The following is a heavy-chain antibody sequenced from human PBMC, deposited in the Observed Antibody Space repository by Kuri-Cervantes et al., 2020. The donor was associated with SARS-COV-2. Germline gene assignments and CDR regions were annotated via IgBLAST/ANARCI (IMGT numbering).Heavy chain of an antibody. CDR2: ISGSGGST. CDR1: GFTFSSYA. V-gene: IGHV3-23*01. J-gene: IGHJ4*02. CDR3: ARAQYYYDSSGPTDY. Sequence: GGSLRLSCAASGFTFSSYAMSWVRQAPGKGLEWVSAISGSGGSTYYADSVKGRFTISRDNAKNSLYLQMNSLRAEDTAVYYCARAQYYYDSSGPTDYWGQGTLVTVSS. D-gene: IGHD3-22*01.